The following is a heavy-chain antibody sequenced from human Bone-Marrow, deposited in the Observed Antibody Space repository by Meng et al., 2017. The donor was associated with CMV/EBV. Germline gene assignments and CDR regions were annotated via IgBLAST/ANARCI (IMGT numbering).Heavy chain of an antibody. CDR2: IYYSGST. CDR3: AREGIAAAAFFDP. CDR1: GGSVSSGSYY. Sequence: ETLSLTCTVSGGSVSSGSYYWSWIRQPPGKGLEWIVYIYYSGSTNSNPSLKSLVTISVDTSNNQFSLKLSSVTAADTAVYYCAREGIAAAAFFDPWGQGTLVTVSS. J-gene: IGHJ5*02. D-gene: IGHD6-13*01. V-gene: IGHV4-61*01.